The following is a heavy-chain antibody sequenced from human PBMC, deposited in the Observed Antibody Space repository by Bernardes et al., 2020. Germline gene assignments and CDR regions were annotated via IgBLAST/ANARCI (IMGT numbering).Heavy chain of an antibody. CDR1: GFTLSDDY. J-gene: IGHJ5*02. Sequence: GSLSPSRAASGFTLSDDYMSWVRPAPGKGPEWVSIIFSDGGTYYADSVKGRFIVSRDDSNNMVYLQMNSLRADDTAVYYCARHDYLDPWGQGPLVTVSS. CDR2: IFSDGGT. CDR3: ARHDYLDP. D-gene: IGHD5-12*01. V-gene: IGHV3-53*01.